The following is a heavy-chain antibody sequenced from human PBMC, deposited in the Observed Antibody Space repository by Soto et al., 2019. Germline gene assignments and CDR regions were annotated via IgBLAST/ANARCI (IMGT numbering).Heavy chain of an antibody. Sequence: PGGSLRLSCAASGFTFSSYAMHWVRQAPGKGLEWVAVISYDGSNKYYADSVKGRFTISRDNSKNTLYLQMNSLRAEDTAVYYCARSHDNYDILTGYAAWGQGTLVTVSS. D-gene: IGHD3-9*01. V-gene: IGHV3-30-3*01. J-gene: IGHJ5*02. CDR1: GFTFSSYA. CDR3: ARSHDNYDILTGYAA. CDR2: ISYDGSNK.